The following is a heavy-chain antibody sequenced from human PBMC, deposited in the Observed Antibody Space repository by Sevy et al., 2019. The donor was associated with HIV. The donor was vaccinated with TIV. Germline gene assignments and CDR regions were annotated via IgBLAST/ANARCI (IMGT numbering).Heavy chain of an antibody. V-gene: IGHV3-23*01. CDR2: ISGSGGST. CDR3: AKDQEGYSSGWYGAFDI. CDR1: GFTFSSYA. J-gene: IGHJ3*02. Sequence: GGSLRLSCAASGFTFSSYAMSWVRQAPGKGLEWVSAISGSGGSTYYADSVKGRFTISRDNSKNTLYLQMNSLRAEDTAVYYCAKDQEGYSSGWYGAFDIWGPGTMVTVSS. D-gene: IGHD6-19*01.